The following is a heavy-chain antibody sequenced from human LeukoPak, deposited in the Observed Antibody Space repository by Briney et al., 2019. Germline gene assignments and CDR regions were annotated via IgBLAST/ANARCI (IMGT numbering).Heavy chain of an antibody. Sequence: SETLSLTCDVSGYSIRTGYYWGWVRQPPGKDLEWIGSAYHSGSTYYNPSLQGRVNILVDTSKNQFSLSLTSVTAADTAVYYCARSYFSVGAFDIWGQGTMVTVSS. CDR3: ARSYFSVGAFDI. D-gene: IGHD2/OR15-2a*01. J-gene: IGHJ3*02. V-gene: IGHV4-38-2*01. CDR2: AYHSGST. CDR1: GYSIRTGYY.